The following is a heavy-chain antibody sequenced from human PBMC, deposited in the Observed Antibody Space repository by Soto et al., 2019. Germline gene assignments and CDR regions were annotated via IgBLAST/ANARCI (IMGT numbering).Heavy chain of an antibody. J-gene: IGHJ4*02. Sequence: SSVKVSCKASGFTFTSSAVQWVRQARGQRLEWIGWIVVGSGNTNYAQKFQERVTITRDMSTSTAYMELSSLRSEDTAVYYCAAGITVTSWRRSAPFDYWGQGTLGTVSS. CDR1: GFTFTSSA. CDR3: AAGITVTSWRRSAPFDY. CDR2: IVVGSGNT. V-gene: IGHV1-58*01. D-gene: IGHD4-4*01.